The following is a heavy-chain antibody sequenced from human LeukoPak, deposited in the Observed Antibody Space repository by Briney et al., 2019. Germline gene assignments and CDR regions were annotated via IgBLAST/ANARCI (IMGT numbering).Heavy chain of an antibody. CDR3: AKDLLLRFLEWSKGYFDY. D-gene: IGHD3-3*01. J-gene: IGHJ4*02. V-gene: IGHV3-23*01. Sequence: GGSLRLSCAASGFTFSSHHMTWVRQAPGKGLEWVSSISASGVTTYLADSVKGRFTISRDHSKSTLSLQMNSLRTDDTAVYYCAKDLLLRFLEWSKGYFDYWGQGTLVTVSS. CDR1: GFTFSSHH. CDR2: ISASGVTT.